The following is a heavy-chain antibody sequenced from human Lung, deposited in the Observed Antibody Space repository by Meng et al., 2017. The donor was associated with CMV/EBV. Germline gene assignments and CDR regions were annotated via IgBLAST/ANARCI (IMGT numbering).Heavy chain of an antibody. V-gene: IGHV1-2*02. CDR3: ARAPGLSLAAAASDAYFDK. D-gene: IGHD6-13*01. Sequence: SVXVSXXASGYTFTNYYIHWVRQAPGQGLEWMGWIKPNSGATNYVQKFQGRLTVTRDTSITTAYMELTRLRSDDTAVYYCARAPGLSLAAAASDAYFDKWGQGTLVXVSS. J-gene: IGHJ4*02. CDR1: GYTFTNYY. CDR2: IKPNSGAT.